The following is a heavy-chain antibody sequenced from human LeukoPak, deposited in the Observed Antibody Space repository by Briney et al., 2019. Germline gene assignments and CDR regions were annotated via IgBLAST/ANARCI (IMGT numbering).Heavy chain of an antibody. CDR1: GFTFSSYA. CDR2: ISGSGGST. J-gene: IGHJ4*02. CDR3: AKDRQWFLRWPPSDY. Sequence: PGGSLRLSCAASGFTFSSYAMSWVRQAPGKGLEWVSAISGSGGSTYYADSVKGRFTISRDNSKNTLYLQMNSLRAEDTAVYYCAKDRQWFLRWPPSDYWGQGTLVTVSS. V-gene: IGHV3-23*01. D-gene: IGHD3-22*01.